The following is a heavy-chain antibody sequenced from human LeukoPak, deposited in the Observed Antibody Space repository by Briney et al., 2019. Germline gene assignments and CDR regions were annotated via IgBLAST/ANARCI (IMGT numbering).Heavy chain of an antibody. Sequence: GGSLRLSCAASGFTFSSYAMSWVRQAPGKGLEWVSAISGSGGSTYYADSVKGRFTISRDNSKNTLYLQMNSLRAEDTAVYYCAKQDYVWGRYRPAPFDYWGQGTLVTVSS. J-gene: IGHJ4*02. CDR2: ISGSGGST. V-gene: IGHV3-23*01. CDR3: AKQDYVWGRYRPAPFDY. D-gene: IGHD3-16*02. CDR1: GFTFSSYA.